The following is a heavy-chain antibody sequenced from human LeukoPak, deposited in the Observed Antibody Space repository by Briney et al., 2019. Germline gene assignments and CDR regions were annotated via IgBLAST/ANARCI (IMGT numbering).Heavy chain of an antibody. CDR2: IIPIYNIV. CDR3: ARGRLIGAPDERYYLDY. J-gene: IGHJ4*02. CDR1: GGTFISNA. D-gene: IGHD2-2*01. Sequence: ASVKVSCKVSGGTFISNAISWVRQAPGQGLEWMGGIIPIYNIVNCAHKFQGRVTITADKSTSTASMELISLRFEDTAVYYCARGRLIGAPDERYYLDYWGQGTLVTVSS. V-gene: IGHV1-69*10.